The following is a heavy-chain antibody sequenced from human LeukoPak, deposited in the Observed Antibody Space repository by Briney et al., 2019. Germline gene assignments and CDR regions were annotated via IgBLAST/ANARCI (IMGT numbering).Heavy chain of an antibody. D-gene: IGHD5-18*01. CDR3: ARVGYSSLAFDI. J-gene: IGHJ3*02. CDR2: INPNSGGT. V-gene: IGHV1-2*06. Sequence: EASAKVSCKASGYTFTGYYMHWVRQAPGQGLEWMGRINPNSGGTNYAQKFQGRVTMTRDTSISTAYMELSRLRSDDTAVYYCARVGYSSLAFDIWGQGTMVTVSS. CDR1: GYTFTGYY.